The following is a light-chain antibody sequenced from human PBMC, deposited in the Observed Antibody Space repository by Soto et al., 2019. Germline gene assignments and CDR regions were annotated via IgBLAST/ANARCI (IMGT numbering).Light chain of an antibody. V-gene: IGKV1D-12*01. CDR1: QGISSR. J-gene: IGKJ4*01. CDR3: QQADSFPLT. CDR2: DAS. Sequence: DIQMTQSPSSVSASVGDRVTITCRASQGISSRLAWYQQKPGRAPNLLIYDASNLQSGVPSRFSGSGSGTDFTLTIRSLQPEDFGTYYCQQADSFPLTFGGGTKVDIK.